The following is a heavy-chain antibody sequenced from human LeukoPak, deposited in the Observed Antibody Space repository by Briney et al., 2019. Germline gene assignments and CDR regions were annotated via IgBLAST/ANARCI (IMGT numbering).Heavy chain of an antibody. CDR3: AREAMVTRYYYYGMDV. CDR2: IIPILGIA. J-gene: IGHJ6*02. V-gene: IGHV1-69*04. CDR1: GGTFSSYA. Sequence: ASVKVSCKASGGTFSSYAISWVRQAPGQGLEWMGRIIPILGIANYAQKFQGRVTITADKSTSTAYMELSSLRSEDTAVYYCAREAMVTRYYYYGMDVWGQGTTVTVSS. D-gene: IGHD5-18*01.